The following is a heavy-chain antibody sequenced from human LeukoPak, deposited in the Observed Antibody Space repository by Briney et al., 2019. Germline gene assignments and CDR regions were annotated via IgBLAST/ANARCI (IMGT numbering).Heavy chain of an antibody. CDR1: GFSFSNYG. J-gene: IGHJ6*03. CDR2: VNWNGGSK. V-gene: IGHV3-20*04. Sequence: PGGSLRLSCAASGFSFSNYGMHWVRPAPGKGLEWVSCVNWNGGSKGYADSVKGGFTISRDNAKNSLYLQMNSLRAEDTALYYCARGPGYYYYYMDVWGKGTTVTVSS. CDR3: ARGPGYYYYYMDV.